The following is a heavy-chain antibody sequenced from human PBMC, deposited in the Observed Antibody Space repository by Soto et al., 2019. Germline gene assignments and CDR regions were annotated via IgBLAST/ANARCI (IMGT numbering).Heavy chain of an antibody. J-gene: IGHJ6*02. D-gene: IGHD3-3*01. V-gene: IGHV1-69*01. CDR1: GGTFSSYA. CDR3: ARQEYDYWSGYPTDYYYGMDV. CDR2: IIPICGTA. Sequence: QVQLVQSGAEVKKPGSSVKVSCKASGGTFSSYAISWVRQAPGQGLEWMGGIIPICGTANYAQKVQSRVTITADESTSTAYMELSSLRSEDKAVYYCARQEYDYWSGYPTDYYYGMDVWGQGTTVTVSS.